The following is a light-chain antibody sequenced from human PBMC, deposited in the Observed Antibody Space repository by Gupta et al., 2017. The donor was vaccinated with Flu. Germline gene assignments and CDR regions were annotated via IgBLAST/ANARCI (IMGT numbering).Light chain of an antibody. Sequence: EIILTQSPATVSLSPGERATLSCRASQSVGSYLAWYQQKPGQAPRLLIYDASNRATGIPPRFSGSGSGTDFTLTISSREPEDFAVYYCQQRRYWPPVTFGGGTKVEIK. CDR2: DAS. J-gene: IGKJ4*01. V-gene: IGKV3-11*01. CDR3: QQRRYWPPVT. CDR1: QSVGSY.